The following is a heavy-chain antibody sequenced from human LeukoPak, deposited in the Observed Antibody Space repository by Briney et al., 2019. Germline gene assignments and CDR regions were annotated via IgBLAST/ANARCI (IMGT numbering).Heavy chain of an antibody. J-gene: IGHJ4*02. CDR3: ARDLPISPEYYDFWSGTYADY. V-gene: IGHV3-7*01. Sequence: PGGSLRLSCAASGFTFSSYWMSWVRQAPGKGLEWVANIKQDGSEKYYVDSVKGRFTISRDNAKNSLYLQMNSLRAEDTAVYYCARDLPISPEYYDFWSGTYADYWGQGTLVTVSS. CDR1: GFTFSSYW. D-gene: IGHD3-3*01. CDR2: IKQDGSEK.